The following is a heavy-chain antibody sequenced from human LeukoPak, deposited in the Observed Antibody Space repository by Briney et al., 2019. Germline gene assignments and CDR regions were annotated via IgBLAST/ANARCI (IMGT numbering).Heavy chain of an antibody. CDR1: GGSISSSSYY. CDR2: IYYSGST. CDR3: ARQAVVVAALLDC. D-gene: IGHD2-15*01. V-gene: IGHV4-39*01. J-gene: IGHJ4*02. Sequence: PSETLSLTCTVSGGSISSSSYYWGWIRQPPGKGLEWIGNIYYSGSTYYNPSLMSRVTISVDTSKNHFSLKLSSVTAADTAVYYCARQAVVVAALLDCWGQRTLVTVSS.